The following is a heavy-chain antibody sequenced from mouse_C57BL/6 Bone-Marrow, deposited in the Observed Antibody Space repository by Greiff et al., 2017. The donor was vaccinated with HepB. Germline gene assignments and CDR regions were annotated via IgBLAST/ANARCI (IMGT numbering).Heavy chain of an antibody. V-gene: IGHV1-69*01. CDR3: AREPWFAY. Sequence: QVHVKQPGAELVMPGASVKLSCKASGYTFTSYWMHWVKQRPGQGLEWIGEIDPSDSYTNYNQKFKGKSTLTVDKSSSTAYMQLSSLTSEDSAVYYCAREPWFAYWGQGTLVTVSA. CDR2: IDPSDSYT. CDR1: GYTFTSYW. J-gene: IGHJ3*01.